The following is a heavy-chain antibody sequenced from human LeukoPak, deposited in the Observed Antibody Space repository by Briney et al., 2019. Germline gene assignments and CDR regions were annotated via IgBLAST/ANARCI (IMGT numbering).Heavy chain of an antibody. Sequence: ASVKVSCKASGYTFTSYGISWVRQAPGQGLEWMGWISAYSGNTNYAQKFQGRVTMTTDTSTSTAYMELRSLRSDDTAVYYCARERKELLFYYYYMDVWGKGTTVTVSS. D-gene: IGHD1-26*01. J-gene: IGHJ6*03. CDR1: GYTFTSYG. V-gene: IGHV1-18*01. CDR2: ISAYSGNT. CDR3: ARERKELLFYYYYMDV.